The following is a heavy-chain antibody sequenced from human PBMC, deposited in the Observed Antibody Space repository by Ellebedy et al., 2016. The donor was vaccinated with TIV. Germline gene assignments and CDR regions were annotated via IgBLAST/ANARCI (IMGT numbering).Heavy chain of an antibody. V-gene: IGHV3-66*01. CDR1: GFTVSSNY. Sequence: GESLKISCAASGFTVSSNYMSWVRQAPGKGLEWVSILYSGGSTYYADSVKGRFTISRDNSKNTLYLQMNSLRAGDTAVYYCARATEGLDYWGQGTLVTVSS. D-gene: IGHD1-14*01. J-gene: IGHJ4*02. CDR3: ARATEGLDY. CDR2: LYSGGST.